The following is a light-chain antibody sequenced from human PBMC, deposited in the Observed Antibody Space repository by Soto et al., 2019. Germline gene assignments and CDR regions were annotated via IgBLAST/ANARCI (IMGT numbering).Light chain of an antibody. CDR3: QQSYSTFT. Sequence: DIQMTRSPSSLSASVGDRVTITCRASQSIVNYLNWYQQKPGKAPKVLIYAASSLQSGVPLRFSGSGSGTDFTLTISSLQPEDFATYYCQQSYSTFTFGPGTKVDIK. CDR1: QSIVNY. CDR2: AAS. V-gene: IGKV1-39*01. J-gene: IGKJ3*01.